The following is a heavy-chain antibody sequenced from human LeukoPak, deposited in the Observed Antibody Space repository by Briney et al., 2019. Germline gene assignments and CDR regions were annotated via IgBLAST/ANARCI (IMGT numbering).Heavy chain of an antibody. J-gene: IGHJ6*03. CDR3: ARVAGSYSYYYMDV. CDR1: GGSISSYY. D-gene: IGHD3-10*01. V-gene: IGHV4-59*01. CDR2: IYYSGST. Sequence: SETLSLTCTVSGGSISSYYWSWIRQPPGKGLEWIGYIYYSGSTNYNPSLKSRVTISVDTSKNQFSLKLSSVTAADTAVYYCARVAGSYSYYYMDVWGKGTTVTISS.